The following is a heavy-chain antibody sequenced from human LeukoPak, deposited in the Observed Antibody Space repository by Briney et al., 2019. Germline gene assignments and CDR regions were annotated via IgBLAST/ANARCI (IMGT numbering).Heavy chain of an antibody. D-gene: IGHD3-9*01. J-gene: IGHJ4*02. CDR3: ARRTILTGSDY. Sequence: SETLSLTCTVSGGSISNYYWGWIRQAPGKGLEWIGSIYYSGSTNYNPSLKSRVTISVDTSKNQFSLKLSSVTAADTAVYYCARRTILTGSDYWGQGTLVTVSS. CDR1: GGSISNYY. CDR2: IYYSGST. V-gene: IGHV4-39*01.